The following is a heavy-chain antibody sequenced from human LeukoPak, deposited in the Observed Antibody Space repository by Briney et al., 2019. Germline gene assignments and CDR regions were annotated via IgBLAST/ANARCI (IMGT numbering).Heavy chain of an antibody. CDR1: GFDLRSFS. D-gene: IGHD2-8*02. J-gene: IGHJ4*02. CDR2: ISYSGGTT. V-gene: IGHV3-64*02. Sequence: PGGSLRLSCAASGFDLRSFSMHWVRQAPGKGLEYVSAISYSGGTTYYADSVTGRFTISRDDSKNTLYLQIGSLRAEDMAVYYCTRVADTGYFDYWGQGTLVTVSS. CDR3: TRVADTGYFDY.